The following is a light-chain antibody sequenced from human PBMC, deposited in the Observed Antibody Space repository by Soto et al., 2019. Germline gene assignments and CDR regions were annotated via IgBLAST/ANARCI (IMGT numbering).Light chain of an antibody. CDR2: RTS. Sequence: EIVMTQSPATLSVSPGERATLSCRASQSISSNLAWYQQKPGQAPRLLMFRTSSMATGFPARFSGSGSGTEFNLNISSLQSEDFGGYYCQQYNNWPRATFGGGTKVEIK. CDR1: QSISSN. J-gene: IGKJ4*01. CDR3: QQYNNWPRAT. V-gene: IGKV3-15*01.